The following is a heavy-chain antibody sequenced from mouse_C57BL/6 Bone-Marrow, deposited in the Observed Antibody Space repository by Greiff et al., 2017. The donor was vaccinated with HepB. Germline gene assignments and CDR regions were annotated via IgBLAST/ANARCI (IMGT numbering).Heavy chain of an antibody. CDR3: ARNSPDDAMDY. CDR2: IWSGGST. J-gene: IGHJ4*01. Sequence: QVQLKQSGPGLVQPSQCLSITCTVSGFSLTSYGVHWVRQSPGKGLEWLGVIWSGGSTDYNAAFISRLGISKDNAKSQVVFKMNSLQADDTAIYYCARNSPDDAMDYWGQGTSVTVSS. CDR1: GFSLTSYG. V-gene: IGHV2-2*01.